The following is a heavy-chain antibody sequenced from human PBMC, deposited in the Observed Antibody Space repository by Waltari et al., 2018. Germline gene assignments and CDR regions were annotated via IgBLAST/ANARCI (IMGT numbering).Heavy chain of an antibody. CDR1: GFTFHNYW. D-gene: IGHD1-26*01. Sequence: EVRLVESGGGLVQPGGSLRLSCAASGFTFHNYWIHWVRHAPGKGLVWVAYVNNEGTHTAYVDAVKGRFTASRDNAKNTLYLQMNSLRVEDTVYYCARGGLAGATPDYWGQGTLVTVSS. J-gene: IGHJ4*02. V-gene: IGHV3-74*03. CDR3: ARGGLAGATPDY. CDR2: VNNEGTHT.